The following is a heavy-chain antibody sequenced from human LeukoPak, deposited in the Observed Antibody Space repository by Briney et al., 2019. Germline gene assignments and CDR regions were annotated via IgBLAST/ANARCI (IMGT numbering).Heavy chain of an antibody. D-gene: IGHD3-22*01. Sequence: GGSLRLSCAASGFTFSSYAMHWVRQAPGKGLEWVAVISFDGSHKYYADSVKGRFTISRDNSKNTLHLQMNSLRPEDTAVYNCARDYDSSGYLPDYWGQGTLVTVSS. J-gene: IGHJ4*02. CDR3: ARDYDSSGYLPDY. V-gene: IGHV3-30*04. CDR1: GFTFSSYA. CDR2: ISFDGSHK.